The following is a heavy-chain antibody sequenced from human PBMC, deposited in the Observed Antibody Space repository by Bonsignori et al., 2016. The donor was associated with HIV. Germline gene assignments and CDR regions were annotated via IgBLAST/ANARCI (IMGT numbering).Heavy chain of an antibody. Sequence: QVQLQESGPGLVKPSETLSLTCTVSGYSISSGYYWGWIRQPPGKGLEWIGSIYHSGNTYYNPSLKSRVTISVDTSKNQFSLKLSSVTAADTAVYYCAREGGYYRIDYWGQGTLVTVSS. D-gene: IGHD3-22*01. V-gene: IGHV4-38-2*02. CDR1: GYSISSGYY. CDR3: AREGGYYRIDY. CDR2: IYHSGNT. J-gene: IGHJ4*02.